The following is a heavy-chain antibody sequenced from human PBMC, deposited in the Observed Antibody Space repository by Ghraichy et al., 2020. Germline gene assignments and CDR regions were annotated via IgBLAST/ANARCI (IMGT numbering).Heavy chain of an antibody. CDR1: GFTFSNYW. CDR3: VRGTSGWKGSDY. D-gene: IGHD6-19*01. CDR2: IKGDGTYT. J-gene: IGHJ4*02. V-gene: IGHV3-74*01. Sequence: LSLTCAASGFTFSNYWMHWVRQVPGRGLVWVSEIKGDGTYTTYADFVKGQFTISRDNAKNTLYLQMNSLRVEDMAVYHCVRGTSGWKGSDYWGQGTLVSVSS.